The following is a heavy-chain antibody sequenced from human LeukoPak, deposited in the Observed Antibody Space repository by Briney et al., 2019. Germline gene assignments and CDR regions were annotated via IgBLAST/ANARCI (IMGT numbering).Heavy chain of an antibody. D-gene: IGHD1-14*01. V-gene: IGHV6-1*01. J-gene: IGHJ4*02. CDR3: TRGNYNALDY. Sequence: SQTLSLTCGIPGDSVSSNSAAWNWIRQSPSRGLEWLGRIFFRSKWYNDYAVSVQGRISINPDTPKNQFSLQLNSVTPEDTAIYYCTRGNYNALDYWGQGTLVTVSS. CDR2: IFFRSKWYN. CDR1: GDSVSSNSAA.